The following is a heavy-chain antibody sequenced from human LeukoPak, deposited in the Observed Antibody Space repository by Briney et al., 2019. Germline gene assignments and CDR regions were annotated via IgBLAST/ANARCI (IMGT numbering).Heavy chain of an antibody. Sequence: ASVKVSCKVSGYTLTELSMHWVRQAPGKGLEWMGGFDPEDGETIYAQKFQGRVTMSEDTSTDTAYMELSSLRSEDTAVYYCATDTAAPYYYGSGSQRNWFDPWGQGTLVTVSS. CDR2: FDPEDGET. CDR3: ATDTAAPYYYGSGSQRNWFDP. J-gene: IGHJ5*02. V-gene: IGHV1-24*01. CDR1: GYTLTELS. D-gene: IGHD3-10*01.